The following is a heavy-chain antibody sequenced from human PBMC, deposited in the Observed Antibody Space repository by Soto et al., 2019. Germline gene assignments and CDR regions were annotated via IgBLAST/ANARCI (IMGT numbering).Heavy chain of an antibody. V-gene: IGHV3-9*01. J-gene: IGHJ4*02. D-gene: IGHD4-17*01. CDR1: GFTLSNYW. CDR2: ISSNSDTI. Sequence: LRLSCAASGFTLSNYWMHWVRQAPGEGLVWVSGISSNSDTIDYADSVKGRFTISRDNAKNSLFLQMNSLRPEDTALYYCAKDMKWGGMTTIHYFDSWGQGTLVTVSS. CDR3: AKDMKWGGMTTIHYFDS.